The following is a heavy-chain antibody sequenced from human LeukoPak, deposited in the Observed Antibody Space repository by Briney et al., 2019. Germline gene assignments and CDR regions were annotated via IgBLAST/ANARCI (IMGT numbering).Heavy chain of an antibody. Sequence: ASVKVSCKVSGYTLTELSMHWVRQAPGKGLEWMGGFDPEDGETIYAQKFQGRVTITRNTSISTAYMELSSLRSEDTAVYYCARLLTYYDFWSGYYTGYYYYYMDVWGKGTTVTVSS. CDR2: FDPEDGET. D-gene: IGHD3-3*01. J-gene: IGHJ6*03. CDR3: ARLLTYYDFWSGYYTGYYYYYMDV. V-gene: IGHV1-24*01. CDR1: GYTLTELS.